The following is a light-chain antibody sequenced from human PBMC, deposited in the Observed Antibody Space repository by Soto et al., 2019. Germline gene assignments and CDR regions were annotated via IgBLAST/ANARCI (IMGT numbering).Light chain of an antibody. J-gene: IGLJ1*01. Sequence: SYELTQPPSVSVAPGQTAKIICGGNNIGRKSVHWYQQKSGQAPVVVVYEDSERPSGIPERFSGSNSGNTATLTISRVEAGDEADYYCQVWDSSSDQYVFGTGTKVTVL. CDR2: EDS. CDR1: NIGRKS. V-gene: IGLV3-21*02. CDR3: QVWDSSSDQYV.